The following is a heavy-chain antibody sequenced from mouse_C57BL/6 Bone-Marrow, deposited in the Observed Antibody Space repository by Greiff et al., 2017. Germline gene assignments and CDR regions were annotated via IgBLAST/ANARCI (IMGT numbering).Heavy chain of an antibody. CDR2: ISGGGGNT. V-gene: IGHV5-9*01. CDR1: GFTFSSYT. D-gene: IGHD2-12*01. J-gene: IGHJ2*01. Sequence: EVKLMESGGGLVKPGGSLKLSCAASGFTFSSYTMSWVRQTPEKRLEWVATISGGGGNTYYPDSVKGRFTISRDNAKNTLYLQMSSLRSEDTALYYCARHDYSGFFDYWGQGTTLTVSS. CDR3: ARHDYSGFFDY.